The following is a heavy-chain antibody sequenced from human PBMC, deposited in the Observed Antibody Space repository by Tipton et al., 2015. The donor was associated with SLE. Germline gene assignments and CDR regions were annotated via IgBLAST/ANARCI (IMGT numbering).Heavy chain of an antibody. CDR3: AREDSSGWVDY. D-gene: IGHD6-19*01. V-gene: IGHV4-59*01. CDR1: GGSISNYY. Sequence: LSLTCTVSGGSISNYYWSWIRQPPGKGLEWIGYIYYSGSTNYNPSLKSRVTISVDTSKNQFSLKLSSVTAADTAVYYCAREDSSGWVDYWGQGTLVTVSS. J-gene: IGHJ4*02. CDR2: IYYSGST.